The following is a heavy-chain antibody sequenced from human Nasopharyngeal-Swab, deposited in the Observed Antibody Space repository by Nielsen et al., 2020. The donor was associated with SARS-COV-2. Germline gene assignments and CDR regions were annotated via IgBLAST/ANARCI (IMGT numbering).Heavy chain of an antibody. CDR3: ARDYGDYGNYYYGMDV. Sequence: GESLKISCAASGFTFSSYWMSWVRQAPGKWLEWVANIKTDGSEKYYVDSVKGRFTISRDNAKNSLYLQMNSLRAEDTAVYYCARDYGDYGNYYYGMDVWGQGTTVTVSS. D-gene: IGHD4-17*01. CDR1: GFTFSSYW. V-gene: IGHV3-7*01. J-gene: IGHJ6*02. CDR2: IKTDGSEK.